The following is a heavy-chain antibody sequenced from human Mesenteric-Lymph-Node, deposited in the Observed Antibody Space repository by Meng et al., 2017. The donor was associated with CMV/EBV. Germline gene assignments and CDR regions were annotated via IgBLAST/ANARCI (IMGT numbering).Heavy chain of an antibody. CDR1: GFAFSSHA. V-gene: IGHV3-7*01. Sequence: GESLKISCAASGFAFSSHAMNWVRQAPGKGLEWVANINQDGSVQHYLDSVKGRFTISRDNSKNTLYLQMNSLRAEDTAVYYCAKEGVYDGYAVDYWGQGTLVTVSS. CDR2: INQDGSVQ. CDR3: AKEGVYDGYAVDY. J-gene: IGHJ4*02. D-gene: IGHD5-24*01.